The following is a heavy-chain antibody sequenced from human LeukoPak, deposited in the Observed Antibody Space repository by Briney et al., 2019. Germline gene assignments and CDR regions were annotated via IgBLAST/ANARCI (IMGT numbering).Heavy chain of an antibody. CDR1: GFTFSSYA. V-gene: IGHV3-23*01. CDR2: ISGSGGST. D-gene: IGHD4-17*01. CDR3: AKSHHDYGDYGWFDP. J-gene: IGHJ5*02. Sequence: PGGSLRLSCAASGFTFSSYAMSCVRQAPGKGLEWVSAISGSGGSTYYADSVKGRFTISRDNSKNTLYLQMNSLRAEDTAVYYCAKSHHDYGDYGWFDPWGQGTLVTVSS.